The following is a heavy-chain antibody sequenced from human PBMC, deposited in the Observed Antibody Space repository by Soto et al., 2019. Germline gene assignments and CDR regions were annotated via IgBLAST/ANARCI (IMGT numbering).Heavy chain of an antibody. V-gene: IGHV4-31*03. CDR1: GGSISSGGYY. J-gene: IGHJ6*02. CDR2: IYYSGST. Sequence: PSETLSLTCTVSGGSISSGGYYWSWIRQHPGKGLEWIGYIYYSGSTYYNPSLKSRVTISVDTSKNQFSLKLRSVTAADTAVYYCARLWSSSSSNYYSYGMDVWGQGTTVTVSS. CDR3: ARLWSSSSSNYYSYGMDV. D-gene: IGHD6-6*01.